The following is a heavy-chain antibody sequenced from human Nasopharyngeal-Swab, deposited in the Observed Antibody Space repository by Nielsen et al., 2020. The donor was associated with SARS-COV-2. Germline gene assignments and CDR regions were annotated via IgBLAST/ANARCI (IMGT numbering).Heavy chain of an antibody. CDR1: GYTIASYG. CDR2: ISAYNGNT. CDR3: ARFSAGTSAFDI. J-gene: IGHJ3*02. Sequence: ASVKVSCKASGYTIASYGISWVRQAPGQGLEWMGWISAYNGNTNYAQKLQGRVTMTTDTSTSTAYMELRSLRSDDTAVYYCARFSAGTSAFDIWGQGTMVTVSS. V-gene: IGHV1-18*01. D-gene: IGHD6-19*01.